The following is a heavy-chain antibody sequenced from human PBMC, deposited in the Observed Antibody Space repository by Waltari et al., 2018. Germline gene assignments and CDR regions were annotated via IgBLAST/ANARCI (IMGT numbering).Heavy chain of an antibody. Sequence: QVQLQQWGAGLLKPSETLSLTCAVYGGSFSGYYWSWIRQPPGKGLEWIGEINHSGSTNYNPSLKSRVTISVDTSKNQFSLKLSSVTAADTAVYYCQSVGYQLLGGSAFDIWGQGTMVTVSS. CDR3: QSVGYQLLGGSAFDI. CDR2: INHSGST. CDR1: GGSFSGYY. J-gene: IGHJ3*02. V-gene: IGHV4-34*01. D-gene: IGHD2-2*01.